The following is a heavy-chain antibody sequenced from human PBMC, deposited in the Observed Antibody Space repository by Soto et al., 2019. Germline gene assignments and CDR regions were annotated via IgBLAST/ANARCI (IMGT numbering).Heavy chain of an antibody. Sequence: GGSLRLSCSASGFTFSSYAMHWVRQAPGKGLEYVSGISSNGDNTYHADSVEGRFAISRDNSKNTLYLQMSSLRAEDTAVYYCGRIAVAGCLDYWGQGTPVTVSS. J-gene: IGHJ4*02. CDR3: GRIAVAGCLDY. CDR1: GFTFSSYA. V-gene: IGHV3-64D*06. D-gene: IGHD6-19*01. CDR2: ISSNGDNT.